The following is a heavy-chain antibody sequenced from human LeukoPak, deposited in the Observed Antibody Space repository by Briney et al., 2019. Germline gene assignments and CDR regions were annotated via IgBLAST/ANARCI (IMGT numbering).Heavy chain of an antibody. V-gene: IGHV3-43D*03. CDR3: AKDRHCSSTSCYLGYYYYYMDV. CDR2: ISWDGGST. Sequence: GGSLRLSCAASGFTFDDYAMHWVRQAPGKGLEWVSLISWDGGSTYYADSVKGRFTISRDNSKNSLYLQMNSLRAEDTALYYCAKDRHCSSTSCYLGYYYYYMDVWGKGTTVTVSS. D-gene: IGHD2-2*01. J-gene: IGHJ6*03. CDR1: GFTFDDYA.